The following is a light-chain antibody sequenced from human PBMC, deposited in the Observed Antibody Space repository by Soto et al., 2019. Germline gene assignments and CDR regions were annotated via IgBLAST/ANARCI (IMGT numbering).Light chain of an antibody. Sequence: QSVLTQPRSVSGSPGQSVTISCTGTSSDVGGYNYVSWYQQYSGKAPKVMIYDVSKRPSGVPDRFSGSKSSNTASLTISGLQAEDEADYYCCSYAASNTFVFGTGTKLTVL. CDR2: DVS. CDR1: SSDVGGYNY. V-gene: IGLV2-11*01. J-gene: IGLJ1*01. CDR3: CSYAASNTFV.